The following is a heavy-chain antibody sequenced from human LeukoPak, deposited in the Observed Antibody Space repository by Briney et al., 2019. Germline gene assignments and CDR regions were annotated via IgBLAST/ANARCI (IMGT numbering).Heavy chain of an antibody. CDR2: IKQDGSEK. J-gene: IGHJ3*02. CDR1: GFTFSSYW. Sequence: GVLRLSCAASGFTFSSYWMSWVRQAPGKGLEWVAHIKQDGSEKYYVDSVKGRFTISRDNAKNSLYLQMNSLRAEDTAVYYCARPMVRGVMALRVFFDIWGQGTMVTVSS. CDR3: ARPMVRGVMALRVFFDI. D-gene: IGHD3-10*01. V-gene: IGHV3-7*01.